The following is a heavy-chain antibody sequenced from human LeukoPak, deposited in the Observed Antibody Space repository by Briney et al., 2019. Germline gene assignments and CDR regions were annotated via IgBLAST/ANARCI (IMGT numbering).Heavy chain of an antibody. CDR3: ARDLPYYYGSGTSENWFDP. Sequence: ASVKVSCKASGGTFSSYAISWVRQAPGQGLEWMGGIIPIFGTANYAQKFQGRVTITADESTSTAYMELSSLRSEDTAVYYCARDLPYYYGSGTSENWFDPWGQGTLVTVSS. V-gene: IGHV1-69*13. CDR1: GGTFSSYA. D-gene: IGHD3-10*01. J-gene: IGHJ5*02. CDR2: IIPIFGTA.